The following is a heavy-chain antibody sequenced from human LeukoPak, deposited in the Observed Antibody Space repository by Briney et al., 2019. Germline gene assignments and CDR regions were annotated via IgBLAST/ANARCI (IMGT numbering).Heavy chain of an antibody. CDR2: IHTRGST. D-gene: IGHD6-6*01. J-gene: IGHJ4*02. CDR1: GGSISSGSYY. Sequence: SETLSLTCTVSGGSISSGSYYWTWIRQPAGKGLEWIGRIHTRGSTNYNPSLKSRVTMSVDTSKNQFSLKLSSVTAADTAVYYCARDHPGIAARGVFDYWGQGTLVTVSS. CDR3: ARDHPGIAARGVFDY. V-gene: IGHV4-61*02.